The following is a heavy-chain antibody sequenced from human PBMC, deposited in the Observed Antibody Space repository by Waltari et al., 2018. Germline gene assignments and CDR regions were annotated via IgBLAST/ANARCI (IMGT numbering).Heavy chain of an antibody. CDR1: GFTFSSYW. D-gene: IGHD3-10*01. CDR3: ARDLVRGAPPYTMDV. CDR2: MKYDGSEE. Sequence: EERLVESGGGLVQPGGSLRLSCAASGFTFSSYWMRWGRQAPGRVLWWVAIMKYDGSEEDYMDSVRGRFTISRDNAKNSLYLQMHGLRAEDAAIYYCARDLVRGAPPYTMDVWGQGTTVTVSS. V-gene: IGHV3-7*01. J-gene: IGHJ6*02.